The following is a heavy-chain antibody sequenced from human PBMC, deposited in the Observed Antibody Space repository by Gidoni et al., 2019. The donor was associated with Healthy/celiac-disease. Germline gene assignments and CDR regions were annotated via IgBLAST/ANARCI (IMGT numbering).Heavy chain of an antibody. CDR2: IYYSGST. D-gene: IGHD3-3*01. Sequence: QLQLQESGPGLVKPSETLSLTCTVSGGSISSSSYYWGWIRQPPGKGLEWIGSIYYSGSTYYNPSLKSRVTISVDTSKNQFSLKLSSVTAADTAVYYCARLNITIFGVVTYISPPRYYYGMDVWGQGTTVTVSS. CDR3: ARLNITIFGVVTYISPPRYYYGMDV. V-gene: IGHV4-39*01. CDR1: GGSISSSSYY. J-gene: IGHJ6*02.